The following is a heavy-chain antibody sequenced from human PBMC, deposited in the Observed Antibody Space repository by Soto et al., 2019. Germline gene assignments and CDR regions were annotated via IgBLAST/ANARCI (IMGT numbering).Heavy chain of an antibody. J-gene: IGHJ4*02. D-gene: IGHD6-13*01. CDR2: INPNRCGT. CDR3: ARDMGAAGTLDY. CDR1: GYTFTGYY. V-gene: IGHV1-2*04. Sequence: QVQLVQSGAEVKKPGASVKVSCKASGYTFTGYYMHWVRQAPGQGLEWMGWINPNRCGTNYAQKLQGWVTMTRYTFISTAYMELSRLRSDDMAVYYCARDMGAAGTLDYWGQGTLVTVSS.